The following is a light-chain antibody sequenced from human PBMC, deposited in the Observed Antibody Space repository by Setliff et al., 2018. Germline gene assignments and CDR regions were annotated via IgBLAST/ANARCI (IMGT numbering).Light chain of an antibody. CDR3: SSYTSIGTLIV. CDR1: NSDVGGHNY. V-gene: IGLV2-14*03. Sequence: QSALAQPASVSGSPGQSISISCTGSNSDVGGHNYVSWYQQHPGKAPKLLISDVSHRPSGVSIRFSGSKSGNTASLTISGLQAEDEADYYCSSYTSIGTLIVFGGGTK. CDR2: DVS. J-gene: IGLJ2*01.